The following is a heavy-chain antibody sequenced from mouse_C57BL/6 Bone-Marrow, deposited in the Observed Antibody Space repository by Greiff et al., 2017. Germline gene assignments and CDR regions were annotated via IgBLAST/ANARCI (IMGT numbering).Heavy chain of an antibody. CDR2: IYPGSGST. Sequence: QVQLQQSGAELVKPGASVKMSCKASGYTFTSYWITWVKQRPGQGLEWIGDIYPGSGSTNYNEKFKSKATLTVDTSYSTAYMQLSSLTSEDSAVYYCASPPYDGYYAWFAYWGQGTLVTVSA. D-gene: IGHD2-3*01. CDR1: GYTFTSYW. CDR3: ASPPYDGYYAWFAY. J-gene: IGHJ3*01. V-gene: IGHV1-55*01.